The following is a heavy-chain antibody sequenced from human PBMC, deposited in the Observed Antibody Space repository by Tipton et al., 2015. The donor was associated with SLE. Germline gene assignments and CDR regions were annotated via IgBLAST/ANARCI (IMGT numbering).Heavy chain of an antibody. Sequence: LRLSCTVSGGSISSYYWSWIRQPPGKGLEWIWYIYYSGSTNYNPSLKSRVTISVDTSKNEFSLKLSSVTAADTAVYYCARHPVPGGDQGAFDIWGQGTMVTVSS. V-gene: IGHV4-59*08. CDR3: ARHPVPGGDQGAFDI. D-gene: IGHD2-21*02. CDR1: GGSISSYY. J-gene: IGHJ3*02. CDR2: IYYSGST.